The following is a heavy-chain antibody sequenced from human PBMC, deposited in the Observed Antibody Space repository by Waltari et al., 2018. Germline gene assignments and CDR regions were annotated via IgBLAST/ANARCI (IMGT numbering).Heavy chain of an antibody. V-gene: IGHV3-30*01. CDR2: ISYDGSNK. J-gene: IGHJ4*02. Sequence: QVQLVESGGGVVQPGRSLRLSCAASGFTFSSYAMHWVRQAPGKGLEWVAVISYDGSNKYYADSVKGRFTISRDNSKNTLYLQMNSLRAEDTAVYYCATGFGRYWGQGTLVTVSS. D-gene: IGHD3-10*01. CDR3: ATGFGRY. CDR1: GFTFSSYA.